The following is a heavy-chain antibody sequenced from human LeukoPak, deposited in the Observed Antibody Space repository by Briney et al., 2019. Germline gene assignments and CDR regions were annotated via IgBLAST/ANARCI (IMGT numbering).Heavy chain of an antibody. Sequence: GGSLRLSCAASGFTFSDYYMSWIRQAPGKGLEWVSYISSSGSTIYYADSVKGRFTISRDNSKNTLYLQMNSLRAEDTAVYYCAKDGRIYCTSTSCYTFLDYWGQGTLVTVSS. CDR2: ISSSGSTI. J-gene: IGHJ4*02. CDR3: AKDGRIYCTSTSCYTFLDY. CDR1: GFTFSDYY. V-gene: IGHV3-11*04. D-gene: IGHD2-2*02.